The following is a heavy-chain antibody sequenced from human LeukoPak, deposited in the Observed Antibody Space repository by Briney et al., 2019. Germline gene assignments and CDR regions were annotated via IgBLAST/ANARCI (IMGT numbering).Heavy chain of an antibody. CDR2: IYYSGST. J-gene: IGHJ4*02. Sequence: SETLSLTCTVSGGSISSSSYYWGWIRQPPGKGLEWIGYIYYSGSTNYNPSLKSRVTISVDTSKNQFSLKLSSVTAADTAVYYCARGRFQYYYDSSGYYYYFDYWGQGTLVTVSS. D-gene: IGHD3-22*01. CDR1: GGSISSSSYY. V-gene: IGHV4-61*05. CDR3: ARGRFQYYYDSSGYYYYFDY.